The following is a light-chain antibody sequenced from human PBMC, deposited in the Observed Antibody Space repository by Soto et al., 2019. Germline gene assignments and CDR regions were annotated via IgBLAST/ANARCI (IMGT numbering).Light chain of an antibody. CDR2: ASS. V-gene: IGKV1-39*01. CDR3: QQSYSTPWT. CDR1: QSIGSS. Sequence: IPMTQSRSSMSASXGDRVTISCRARQSIGSSLHWYRQRPGKAPKFXXSASSSLQRGAPPRFSGSGSGTDFTPTISSLQPEDFATYYGQQSYSTPWTVGQGTKVDIK. J-gene: IGKJ1*01.